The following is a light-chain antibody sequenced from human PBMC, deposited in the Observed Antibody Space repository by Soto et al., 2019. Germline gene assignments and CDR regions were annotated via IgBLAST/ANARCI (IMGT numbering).Light chain of an antibody. V-gene: IGKV1-12*01. CDR2: GAS. Sequence: DVQMTQSPSSVSASVGDRVTITCRASQDISTWLARYQQKPGKAPSLLIYGASNLQRGVPSRFSGRGSGTEFTLTISSLQPEDFATYYCQQANSFPTFGRGTRLEIK. CDR1: QDISTW. J-gene: IGKJ5*01. CDR3: QQANSFPT.